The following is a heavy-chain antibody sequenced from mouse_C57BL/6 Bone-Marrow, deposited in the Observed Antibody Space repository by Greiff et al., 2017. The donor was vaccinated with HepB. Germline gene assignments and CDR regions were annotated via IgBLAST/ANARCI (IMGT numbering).Heavy chain of an antibody. CDR1: GFNIKDDY. CDR2: IDPENGDT. V-gene: IGHV14-4*01. CDR3: TMVGFDY. J-gene: IGHJ2*01. Sequence: EVQLVESGAELVRPGASVKLSCTASGFNIKDDYMHWVKQRPEQGLEWIGWIDPENGDTEYASKFQGKATITADTSSNTAYLQLSSLTSEDTAVYYCTMVGFDYWGQGTTLTVSS. D-gene: IGHD1-1*02.